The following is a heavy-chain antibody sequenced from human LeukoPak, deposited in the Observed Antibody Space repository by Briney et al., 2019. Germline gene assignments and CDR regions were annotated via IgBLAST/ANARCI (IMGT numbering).Heavy chain of an antibody. J-gene: IGHJ5*02. CDR3: ARDSEYFDWLFPNWFDP. V-gene: IGHV3-21*01. CDR2: ISSSSSYI. D-gene: IGHD3-9*01. Sequence: GGSLRLSCAASGFTFSSYSMNWVRQAPGKGLEWVSSISSSSSYIYYADSVKGRFTISRDNAKNSLYLQMNSLRAADTAVYYCARDSEYFDWLFPNWFDPWGQGTLVTVSS. CDR1: GFTFSSYS.